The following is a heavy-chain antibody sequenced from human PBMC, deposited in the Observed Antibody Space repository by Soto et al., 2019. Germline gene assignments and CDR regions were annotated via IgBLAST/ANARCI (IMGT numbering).Heavy chain of an antibody. CDR1: GFTFSSYA. CDR2: ISYDGSNK. Sequence: GGSLRLSCAASGFTFSSYAMDWVRQAPGKGLEWVAVISYDGSNKFYTDSVKGRFTISRDNSKNSLYLQMNSLRAEDTAVYYCARDRFGNYYYGMDVWGQGTTVTVSS. D-gene: IGHD3-10*01. CDR3: ARDRFGNYYYGMDV. J-gene: IGHJ6*02. V-gene: IGHV3-30-3*01.